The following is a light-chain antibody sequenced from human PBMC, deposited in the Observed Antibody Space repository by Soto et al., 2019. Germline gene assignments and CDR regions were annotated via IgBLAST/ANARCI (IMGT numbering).Light chain of an antibody. V-gene: IGLV1-40*01. CDR2: GNS. CDR3: HSYDSSLSGWV. J-gene: IGLJ3*02. CDR1: SSNIGAGYD. Sequence: QSVLTQPPSVSGAPGQRVTISCTGSSSNIGAGYDVQWYQQLPGTAPKLLIYGNSNRPSGVPDRFSGSKSGTSASLAITGLQAEDEADYYCHSYDSSLSGWVFGGGTKLTVL.